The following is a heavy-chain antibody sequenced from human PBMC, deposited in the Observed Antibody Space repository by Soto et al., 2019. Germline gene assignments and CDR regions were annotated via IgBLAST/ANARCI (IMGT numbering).Heavy chain of an antibody. D-gene: IGHD3-16*01. CDR3: ASGCCDYIWGSSHDAFDI. CDR1: GFTFSDYY. J-gene: IGHJ3*02. CDR2: ISSSGSTI. Sequence: GGSLRLSCAASGFTFSDYYMSWIRQAPGKGLEWVSYISSSGSTIYYADSVKGRFTISRDNAKNSMFLQMNSLRAEDTAVYYCASGCCDYIWGSSHDAFDIWGQGTMVTVSS. V-gene: IGHV3-11*01.